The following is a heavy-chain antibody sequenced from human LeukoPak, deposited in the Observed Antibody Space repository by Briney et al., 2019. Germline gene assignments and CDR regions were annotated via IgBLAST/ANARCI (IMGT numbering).Heavy chain of an antibody. J-gene: IGHJ4*02. V-gene: IGHV3-23*01. CDR3: AKYRTYYYDSSGHD. Sequence: GGSLRLSCAASGFTFSSYWMHWVRQAPGKGLEWVSAISGSGGSTYYADSVKGRFTISRDNSKNTLYLQMNSLRAEDTAVYYCAKYRTYYYDSSGHDWGQGTLVTVSS. CDR2: ISGSGGST. CDR1: GFTFSSYW. D-gene: IGHD3-22*01.